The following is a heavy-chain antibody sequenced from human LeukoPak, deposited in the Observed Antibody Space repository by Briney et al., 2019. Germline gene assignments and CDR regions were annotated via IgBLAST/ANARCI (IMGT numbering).Heavy chain of an antibody. D-gene: IGHD4-11*01. CDR2: ISYDGSNK. Sequence: GGSLRLSCAASGFSFINHAMHWVRQAPGKGLEWVAIISYDGSNKYYAVSVKGRFTISRDNSKNTLYLQMNSLRAEDTAMYYCARDEHNNYGSGGWFDPWGQGTLVTVSS. J-gene: IGHJ5*02. CDR1: GFSFINHA. CDR3: ARDEHNNYGSGGWFDP. V-gene: IGHV3-30-3*01.